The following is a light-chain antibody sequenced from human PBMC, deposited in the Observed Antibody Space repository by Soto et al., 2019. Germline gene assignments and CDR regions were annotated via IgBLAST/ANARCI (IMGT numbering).Light chain of an antibody. CDR2: DAS. V-gene: IGKV1-5*01. Sequence: DIQMTQSPSTLSASVGDRVTITCRASQTINYWLAWYQQKPGKAPKLLISDASSLASGVPSRFSGSGSGTDYTLTISSLQPDDVATYYCQQYDSYGYTFGQGTKLEIK. CDR1: QTINYW. CDR3: QQYDSYGYT. J-gene: IGKJ2*01.